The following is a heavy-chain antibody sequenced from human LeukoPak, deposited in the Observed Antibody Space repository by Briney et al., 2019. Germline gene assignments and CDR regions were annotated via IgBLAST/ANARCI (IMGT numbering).Heavy chain of an antibody. Sequence: PGGSLRLSCAASGFTFSSYSMNWVRQAPGKGLEWVSYISSSSSTIYYADSVKGRFTISRDNAKNSLYLQMNSLRAEDTAVYYCARDGLEPYYYYYYMDVWGKGTTVTVSS. CDR1: GFTFSSYS. V-gene: IGHV3-48*01. CDR2: ISSSSSTI. CDR3: ARDGLEPYYYYYYMDV. D-gene: IGHD1-1*01. J-gene: IGHJ6*03.